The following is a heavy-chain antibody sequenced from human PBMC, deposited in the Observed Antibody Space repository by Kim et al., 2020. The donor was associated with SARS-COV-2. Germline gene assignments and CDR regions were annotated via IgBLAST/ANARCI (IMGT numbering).Heavy chain of an antibody. J-gene: IGHJ4*02. CDR3: ARNWNGVDS. CDR2: NGQT. V-gene: IGHV1-3*01. D-gene: IGHD1-1*01. Sequence: NGQTQYLPRFQSRVTLTRDTSASTAYMELSSLRSEDTAVFYCARNWNGVDSWGQGTPVTVSS.